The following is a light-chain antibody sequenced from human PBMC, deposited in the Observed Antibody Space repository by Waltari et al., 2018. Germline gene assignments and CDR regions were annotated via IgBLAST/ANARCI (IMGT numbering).Light chain of an antibody. CDR3: STWDDSLNGVV. CDR2: FND. CDR1: NSNIGSAT. Sequence: QSILTQPPSASGTPGQRVPISCSGSNSNIGSATLNWYPQLPEKPPKLLIYFNDQRPSGVPDRFSGSQSGTSASLAISGLQSEDEADYYCSTWDDSLNGVVFGGGTKLTVL. V-gene: IGLV1-44*01. J-gene: IGLJ2*01.